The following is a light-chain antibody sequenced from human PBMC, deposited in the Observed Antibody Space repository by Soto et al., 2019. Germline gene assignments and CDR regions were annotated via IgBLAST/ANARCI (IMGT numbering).Light chain of an antibody. V-gene: IGKV3-15*01. J-gene: IGKJ1*01. CDR2: GAS. CDR3: QQYHNWPPWT. Sequence: EIVMTQSPATLSVSPGERATLSCRASQSVSSNLAWYQQKPGQAPRLLIYGASTRATGIPARFSGSGSGTEFTLTISSLKSEDFALYYCQQYHNWPPWTFGQGTKVEIK. CDR1: QSVSSN.